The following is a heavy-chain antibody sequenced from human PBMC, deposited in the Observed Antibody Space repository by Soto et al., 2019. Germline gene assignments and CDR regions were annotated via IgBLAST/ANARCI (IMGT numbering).Heavy chain of an antibody. J-gene: IGHJ4*02. V-gene: IGHV3-30*18. Sequence: QVQLVESGGGVVQPGRSLRLSCAASGFTFGSHGMHWVRQAPGKGLEWVAVISNDGTATYYADSVKGRFTISRDNSKNTLYVQMNNLRTEDTAVYYCAKDLPGRYSSSWVGHFDYRGQGTLVTVSS. CDR3: AKDLPGRYSSSWVGHFDY. CDR2: ISNDGTAT. D-gene: IGHD6-13*01. CDR1: GFTFGSHG.